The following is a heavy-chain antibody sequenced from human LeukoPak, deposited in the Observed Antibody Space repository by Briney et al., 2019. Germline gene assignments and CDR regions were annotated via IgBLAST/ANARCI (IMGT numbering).Heavy chain of an antibody. J-gene: IGHJ4*02. CDR3: ARVGVVGILELLDY. CDR2: LNPNSGNA. Sequence: GASVKVSCKASGYTFTTHDINWVRQATGQGLEWMGWLNPNSGNAGYAQKFQGRVTITRNTSINTAYMELSSLRSEDTAVYYCARVGVVGILELLDYWGQGTLVTVSS. D-gene: IGHD1-7*01. V-gene: IGHV1-8*03. CDR1: GYTFTTHD.